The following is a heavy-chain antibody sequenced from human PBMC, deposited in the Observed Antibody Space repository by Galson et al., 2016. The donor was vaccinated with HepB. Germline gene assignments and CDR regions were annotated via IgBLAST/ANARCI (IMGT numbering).Heavy chain of an antibody. CDR1: GDFVSIGGHH. D-gene: IGHD2/OR15-2a*01. Sequence: ETLSLTCTVSGDFVSIGGHHWSWIRQPPGKGLEWIGYYGGKNKDNPSLKSRLSISLDVSKNQFSLQLTSVTAADTAEYYCLFLQAGGGGLGSWGQGTLVTVSS. CDR3: LFLQAGGGGLGS. CDR2: YYGGKN. J-gene: IGHJ4*02. V-gene: IGHV4-61*08.